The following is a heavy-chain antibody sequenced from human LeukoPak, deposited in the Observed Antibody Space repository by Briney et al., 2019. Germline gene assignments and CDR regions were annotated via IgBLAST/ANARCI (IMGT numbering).Heavy chain of an antibody. Sequence: PGGSLRLSCAASGFTFSSYAMSWVRQAPGKGLEWVSAFSGSGGSTYYADSVKGRFTISRDNSKNTLYLQMNSLRAEDTAVYYCARDLFEAAAAGSYYYYGMDVWGQGTTVTVSS. CDR1: GFTFSSYA. J-gene: IGHJ6*02. V-gene: IGHV3-23*01. CDR2: FSGSGGST. CDR3: ARDLFEAAAAGSYYYYGMDV. D-gene: IGHD6-13*01.